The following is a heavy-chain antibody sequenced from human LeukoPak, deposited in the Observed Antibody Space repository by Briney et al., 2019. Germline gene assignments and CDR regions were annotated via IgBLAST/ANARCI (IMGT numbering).Heavy chain of an antibody. CDR1: GFTFSDSF. CDR2: ISTSGTTI. V-gene: IGHV3-11*04. CDR3: ASGDGVFDY. D-gene: IGHD5-24*01. J-gene: IGHJ4*02. Sequence: GGSLRLSCAASGFTFSDSFMAWIRQSPGKGLERIPHISTSGTTIYYADSVRGRFTISRDNAKNSVYLQMNSLRAEDTAVYYCASGDGVFDYWGQGTQVTVSS.